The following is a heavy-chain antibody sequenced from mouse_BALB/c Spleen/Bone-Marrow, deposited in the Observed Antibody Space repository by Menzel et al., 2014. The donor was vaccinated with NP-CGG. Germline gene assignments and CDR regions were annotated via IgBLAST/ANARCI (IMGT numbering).Heavy chain of an antibody. V-gene: IGHV14-3*02. Sequence: VQLQQSGAELVKPGASVKLSCTASGFNIKDTYMHWVKQRPEQGLEWIGRIDPANGNTKYDPKFQGKATITADTSSHTAYLQLSSLTSEDTAVYYCATYYYGYYFDYWGQGTTLTVSS. CDR3: ATYYYGYYFDY. J-gene: IGHJ2*01. CDR1: GFNIKDTY. CDR2: IDPANGNT. D-gene: IGHD1-2*01.